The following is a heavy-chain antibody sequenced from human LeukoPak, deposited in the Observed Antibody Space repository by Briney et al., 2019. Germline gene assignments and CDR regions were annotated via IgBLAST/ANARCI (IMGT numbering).Heavy chain of an antibody. Sequence: GGSLRLSCAASGFTFSDYYMSWIRQAPGKGLEWVSYISSSGSTIYYADSVKGRFTISRDNAKNSLYLQMNSLRAEDTAVYYCARDGIVGALPRYYYYHYMDVWGKGTTVTISS. CDR1: GFTFSDYY. D-gene: IGHD1-26*01. V-gene: IGHV3-11*01. CDR3: ARDGIVGALPRYYYYHYMDV. J-gene: IGHJ6*03. CDR2: ISSSGSTI.